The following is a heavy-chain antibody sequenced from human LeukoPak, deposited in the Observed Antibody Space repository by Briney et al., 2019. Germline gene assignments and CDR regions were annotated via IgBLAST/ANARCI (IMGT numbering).Heavy chain of an antibody. V-gene: IGHV4-59*08. CDR3: ARRLSENGGTHADAFDI. D-gene: IGHD2-8*01. CDR1: GGSLSGYY. CDR2: IYYSGST. J-gene: IGHJ3*02. Sequence: SETLSLTCTVSGGSLSGYYWSWIRQPPGNGLEWIGYIYYSGSTNYNPSLKSRVTISVDSSKNQFSLKLSSVTAADTAMYYCARRLSENGGTHADAFDIWGQGTMVTVSS.